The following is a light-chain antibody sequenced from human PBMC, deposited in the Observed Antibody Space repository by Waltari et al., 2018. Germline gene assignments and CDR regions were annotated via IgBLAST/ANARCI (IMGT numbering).Light chain of an antibody. CDR1: QSVRHY. CDR2: EAS. V-gene: IGKV3-11*01. J-gene: IGKJ4*01. Sequence: IVFTQSPDTLSLSPGERATLSCRASQSVRHYLAWYQQKPGQAPRILIYEASNRATGIPARFSGSGYGTDFTLTISSLEPEDFAVYYCQQRYNWPPVTFGGGTKVEIK. CDR3: QQRYNWPPVT.